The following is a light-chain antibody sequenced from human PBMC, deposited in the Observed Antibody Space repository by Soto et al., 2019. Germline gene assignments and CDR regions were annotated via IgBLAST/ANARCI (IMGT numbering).Light chain of an antibody. Sequence: QSALTQPRSVSGSPGQSVTISCTGTSSDVGDYNYVSWYQQHPGEAPKLMIYDVSKRPSGVPDRFSGSKSGNTASLTISGLQAEDEADYYCCSYAGSYFYVFGTGTKLTVL. J-gene: IGLJ1*01. CDR1: SSDVGDYNY. V-gene: IGLV2-11*01. CDR2: DVS. CDR3: CSYAGSYFYV.